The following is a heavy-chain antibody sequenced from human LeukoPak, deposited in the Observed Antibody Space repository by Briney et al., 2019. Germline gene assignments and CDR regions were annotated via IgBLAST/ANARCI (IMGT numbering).Heavy chain of an antibody. V-gene: IGHV4-39*01. CDR2: IYSSGTT. J-gene: IGHJ3*02. Sequence: PGGSLRLSCAASGFTFSSYSLNWVRQPPGKGLEWIGIIYSSGTTYYNSSLKSRVTISLDPSKNQFSLSLSSVTAADTAVYYCARLRRVTISGGARSAFDIWGLGTMVTVSS. CDR3: ARLRRVTISGGARSAFDI. CDR1: GFTFSSYSLN. D-gene: IGHD3-3*01.